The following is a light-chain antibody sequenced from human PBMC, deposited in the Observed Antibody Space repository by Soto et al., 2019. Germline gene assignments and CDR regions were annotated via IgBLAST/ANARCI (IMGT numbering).Light chain of an antibody. Sequence: DIVLTQSPATLSLSPGERATLSCRASQRVSSYLAWYQQKPGQAPRLLIYDASNRATGIPARFSGSGSGTDFTLTISSLEPEDFAVYYCQQRSNWPRFGQGTKLEIK. CDR1: QRVSSY. CDR3: QQRSNWPR. J-gene: IGKJ2*01. V-gene: IGKV3-11*01. CDR2: DAS.